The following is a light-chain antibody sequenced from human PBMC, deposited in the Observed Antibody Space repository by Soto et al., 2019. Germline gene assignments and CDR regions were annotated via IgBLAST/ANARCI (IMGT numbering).Light chain of an antibody. CDR1: QSVSSSY. J-gene: IGKJ1*01. CDR3: QQYGSSPRT. CDR2: DAS. V-gene: IGKV3-20*01. Sequence: EIVLTQSPGTLSFSPGERATLSFRASQSVSSSYLAWYQHKPGQAPRLLIYDASSRATGIPDRFSGSGSGTDFTLTISRLEPEDFAVYYCQQYGSSPRTFGQGTKVDNK.